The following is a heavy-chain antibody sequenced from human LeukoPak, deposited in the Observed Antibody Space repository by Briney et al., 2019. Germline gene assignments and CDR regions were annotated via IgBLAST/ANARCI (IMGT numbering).Heavy chain of an antibody. CDR2: INSDGRST. D-gene: IGHD6-13*01. V-gene: IGHV3-74*01. CDR1: GFTFNNFW. CDR3: AAAVAAAPGAY. Sequence: GGSLRLSCAASGFTFNNFWMHWVRHAPGKGLVWISRINSDGRSTNYADSVKGRFNISRDDAKNTLYLQMNGLRAEDTAVYYCAAAVAAAPGAYWGQGTLVTVSS. J-gene: IGHJ4*02.